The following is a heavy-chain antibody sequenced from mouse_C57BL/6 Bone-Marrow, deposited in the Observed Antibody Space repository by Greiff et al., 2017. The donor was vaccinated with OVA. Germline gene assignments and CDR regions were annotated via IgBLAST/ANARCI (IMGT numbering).Heavy chain of an antibody. CDR3: ARHPNSSGYGYAMDY. CDR1: GYTFTEYT. V-gene: IGHV1-62-2*01. Sequence: QVQLKQSGAELVQPGASVKLSCKASGYTFTEYTIHWVKQRSGQGLEWIGWFYPGSGSIKYNEKFKDKATLTADKSSSTVYMELIRLTTEDSAVYFCARHPNSSGYGYAMDYWGQGTSVTVSS. CDR2: FYPGSGSI. J-gene: IGHJ4*01. D-gene: IGHD3-2*02.